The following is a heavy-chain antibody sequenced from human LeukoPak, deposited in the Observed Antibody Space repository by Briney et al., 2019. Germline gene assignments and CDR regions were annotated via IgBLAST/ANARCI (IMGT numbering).Heavy chain of an antibody. CDR3: ARGRANYYGSGSYLNFYYYYYMDV. J-gene: IGHJ6*03. CDR2: INHSGST. V-gene: IGHV4-34*01. CDR1: GGSFSGYY. D-gene: IGHD3-10*01. Sequence: SETLSLTCAVHGGSFSGYYWSWIRQPPGKGLEWIGEINHSGSTNYNPSLKSRVTISVDTSKNQFSLKLSSVTAADTAVYYCARGRANYYGSGSYLNFYYYYYMDVWGKGTTVTVSS.